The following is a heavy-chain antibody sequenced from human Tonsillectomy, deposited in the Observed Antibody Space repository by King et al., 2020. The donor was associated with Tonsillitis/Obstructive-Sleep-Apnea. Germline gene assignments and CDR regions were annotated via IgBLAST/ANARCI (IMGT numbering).Heavy chain of an antibody. V-gene: IGHV3-7*04. CDR1: GFPFSFYW. J-gene: IGHJ4*02. CDR2: INQEGSGK. Sequence: QLVQSGGGLVQPGGSLRLSCAASGFPFSFYWMSWVRQAPGKGLDGVANINQEGSGKYYVDSVKGRFTISRDNAKNSLFLQMNSLRAEDTAVYYCARDLVTTSIDFWGQGTLVTVSS. D-gene: IGHD4-17*01. CDR3: ARDLVTTSIDF.